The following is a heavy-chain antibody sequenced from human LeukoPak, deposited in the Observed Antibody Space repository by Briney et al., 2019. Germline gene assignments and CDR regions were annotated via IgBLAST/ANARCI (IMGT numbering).Heavy chain of an antibody. J-gene: IGHJ4*02. V-gene: IGHV4-59*08. Sequence: PSETLSLTCTVSGGSISSYYWSWIRQPPGKGLEWIGYIYYSGSTNYSPSLKSRVTISVDTSKNQFSLKLSSVTAADTAVYYCARQGGHDYGDYVELYYFDYWGQGTLVTVSS. CDR2: IYYSGST. CDR1: GGSISSYY. D-gene: IGHD4-17*01. CDR3: ARQGGHDYGDYVELYYFDY.